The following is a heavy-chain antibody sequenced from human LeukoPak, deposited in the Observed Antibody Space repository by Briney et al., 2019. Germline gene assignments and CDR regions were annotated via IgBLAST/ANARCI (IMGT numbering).Heavy chain of an antibody. V-gene: IGHV3-23*01. CDR1: GFTFSSYA. CDR2: ISGSGGST. CDR3: AKFLYYYDSSGYYYLDY. J-gene: IGHJ4*02. D-gene: IGHD3-22*01. Sequence: GGSLRLSCAASGFTFSSYAMSWVRQAPGKGLEWVSTISGSGGSTYYADSVKGRFTISRDNSKNTLYLQMNSLRAEDTAVYYRAKFLYYYDSSGYYYLDYWGQGTLVTVSS.